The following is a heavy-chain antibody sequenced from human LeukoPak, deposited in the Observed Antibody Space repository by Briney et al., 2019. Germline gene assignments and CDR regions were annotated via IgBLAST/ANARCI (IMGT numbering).Heavy chain of an antibody. CDR1: GFTVSANY. J-gene: IGHJ6*02. D-gene: IGHD6-13*01. CDR2: IYSGGST. Sequence: HPGGSLRLSCAASGFTVSANYMSWVGQAPGKGLEWVSVIYSGGSTYYADSVKGRFTISRDNSKNTLYLQMGSLRAEDMAVYYCARVGYTSYYYYGMDVWGQGTTGTVSS. V-gene: IGHV3-53*05. CDR3: ARVGYTSYYYYGMDV.